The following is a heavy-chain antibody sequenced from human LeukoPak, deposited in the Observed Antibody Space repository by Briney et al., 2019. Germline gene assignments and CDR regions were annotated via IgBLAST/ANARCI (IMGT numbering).Heavy chain of an antibody. Sequence: ASVKVSCKASGYTFTSYGISWVRQAPGQGLEWMGWISAYNGNTNYAQKLQGRVTMTTDTSTSTAYMELSRLRSDDTAVYYCATLGYCSGGSCSRRPTDYWGQGTLVTVSS. D-gene: IGHD2-15*01. CDR1: GYTFTSYG. J-gene: IGHJ4*02. CDR2: ISAYNGNT. V-gene: IGHV1-18*01. CDR3: ATLGYCSGGSCSRRPTDY.